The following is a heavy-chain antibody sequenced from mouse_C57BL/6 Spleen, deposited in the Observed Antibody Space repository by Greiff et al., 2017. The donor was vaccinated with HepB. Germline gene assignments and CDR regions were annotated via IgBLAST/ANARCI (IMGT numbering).Heavy chain of an antibody. Sequence: EVKLQESGPGLVKPSQSLSLTCSVTGYSITSGHYWNWIRQFPGNKLEWMGYISYDGSNNYNPSLKNRIPITPDTSKNHFFLKLNAVTTEDTATYYCARGGTYYSEVRGALDYWGQGASVTDAS. V-gene: IGHV3-6*01. J-gene: IGHJ4*01. CDR1: GYSITSGHY. CDR2: ISYDGSN. CDR3: ARGGTYYSEVRGALDY. D-gene: IGHD2-12*01.